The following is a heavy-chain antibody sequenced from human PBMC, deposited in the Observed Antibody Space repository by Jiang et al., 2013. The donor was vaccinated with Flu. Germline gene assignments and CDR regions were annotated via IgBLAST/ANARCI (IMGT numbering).Heavy chain of an antibody. J-gene: IGHJ5*02. CDR3: ARVGNYCFDA. Sequence: QLLESGGGLVQPGGSLRLSCAASGFTFSVYWMSWVRQAPGKGLEWVANINTDGSEKYYEDSVKGRFTISRDNAKNSLFLQMNSLRVEDTAVYYCARVGNYCFDAWGQGTLVTVSS. D-gene: IGHD2-15*01. CDR1: GFTFSVYW. CDR2: INTDGSEK. V-gene: IGHV3-7*03.